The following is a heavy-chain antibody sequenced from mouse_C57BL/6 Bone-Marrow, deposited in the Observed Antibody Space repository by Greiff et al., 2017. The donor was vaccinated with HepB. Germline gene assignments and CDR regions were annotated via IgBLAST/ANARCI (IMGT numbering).Heavy chain of an antibody. D-gene: IGHD1-1*01. V-gene: IGHV5-12*01. CDR2: ISNVGGST. J-gene: IGHJ2*01. CDR3: ARRDYYGSSFAY. Sequence: EVKLVESGGGLVQPGGSLKLSCAASGFTFSDYYMYWVRQTPEKRLEWVAYISNVGGSTYYPDTVKGRFTISRDNAKNTLYLQMSRLKSEDTAMYYCARRDYYGSSFAYWGQGTTLTVSS. CDR1: GFTFSDYY.